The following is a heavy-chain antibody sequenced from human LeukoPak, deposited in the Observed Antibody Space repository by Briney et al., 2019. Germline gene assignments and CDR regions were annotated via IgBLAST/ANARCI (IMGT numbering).Heavy chain of an antibody. CDR1: GFTFSNYS. Sequence: GGSLRLYCAASGFTFSNYSMNWVRQAPGKGLEWVSSISSSSSYIYYADSVKGRFTISRDNAKNSLYLQMNSLRAEDTAVYYCARSQAGAFDIWGQGTMVTVSS. V-gene: IGHV3-21*01. J-gene: IGHJ3*02. CDR2: ISSSSSYI. CDR3: ARSQAGAFDI.